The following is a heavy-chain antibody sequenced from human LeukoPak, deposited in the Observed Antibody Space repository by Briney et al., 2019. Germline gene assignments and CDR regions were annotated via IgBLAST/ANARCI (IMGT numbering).Heavy chain of an antibody. J-gene: IGHJ5*02. CDR1: GGSFSGYY. CDR2: INHSGST. CDR3: ARGRGYCSGGSCYWGRFNWFDP. V-gene: IGHV4-34*01. D-gene: IGHD2-15*01. Sequence: SETLSLTCAVYGGSFSGYYWSWIRQPPGKGLEWIGEINHSGSTNYNPSLKSRVTISVDTSKNQFSLKLSSVTAADTAVYYCARGRGYCSGGSCYWGRFNWFDPWGQGTLVTVSS.